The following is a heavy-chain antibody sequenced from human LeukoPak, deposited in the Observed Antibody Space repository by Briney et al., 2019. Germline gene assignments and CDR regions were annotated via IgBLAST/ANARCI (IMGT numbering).Heavy chain of an antibody. CDR2: IYSGGST. CDR1: GFTVSSNY. J-gene: IGHJ3*02. D-gene: IGHD2/OR15-2a*01. Sequence: TGGSLRLSCAASGFTVSSNYMSWVRQAPGKGLEWVSVIYSGGSTYYEDSVKGGFTISRDNSKNTLYLQMSSLRAEDTAVYYCARAQVSFGLGAFDIWGQGTMVTVSS. CDR3: ARAQVSFGLGAFDI. V-gene: IGHV3-66*01.